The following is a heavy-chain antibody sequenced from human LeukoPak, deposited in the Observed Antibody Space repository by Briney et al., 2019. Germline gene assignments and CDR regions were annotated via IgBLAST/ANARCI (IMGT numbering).Heavy chain of an antibody. CDR3: ARVEMATTSRNWFDP. J-gene: IGHJ5*02. V-gene: IGHV4-39*07. CDR2: ICSGGST. CDR1: GGSISSSSYY. Sequence: PSETLSLTCTVSGGSISSSSYYWGWIRQPPGKGLEWIGSICSGGSTYYNPSLKSRVTISVDTSKNQFSLKLSSVTAADTAVYYCARVEMATTSRNWFDPWGQGTLVTVSS. D-gene: IGHD5-24*01.